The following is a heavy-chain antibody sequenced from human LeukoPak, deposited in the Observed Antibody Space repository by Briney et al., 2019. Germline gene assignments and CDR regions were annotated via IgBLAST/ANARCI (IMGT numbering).Heavy chain of an antibody. D-gene: IGHD3-10*01. CDR2: FDPEDGET. V-gene: IGHV1-24*01. CDR3: ATRAPSTMVRGVIRRAFDI. CDR1: VYTLTELS. J-gene: IGHJ3*02. Sequence: ASVKVSCKVSVYTLTELSMHWVRQAPGKGLEWMGGFDPEDGETIYAQKFQGRVTMTEDTSTDTAYMELSSLRSEDTAVYYCATRAPSTMVRGVIRRAFDIWGQGTMVTVSS.